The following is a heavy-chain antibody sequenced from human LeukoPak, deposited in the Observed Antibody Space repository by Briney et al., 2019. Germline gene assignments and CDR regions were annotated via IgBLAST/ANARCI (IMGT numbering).Heavy chain of an antibody. Sequence: VASVKVSCKASGYTFTGYYMHWVRQAPGQGLEWMGWINPNSGGTNYAQKFQGRVIMTRDTSISTVYMELSRLRSDDTAVYYCATADCSGGSCYSSYFDYWGQGILGTISS. V-gene: IGHV1-2*02. J-gene: IGHJ4*02. CDR3: ATADCSGGSCYSSYFDY. CDR2: INPNSGGT. D-gene: IGHD2-15*01. CDR1: GYTFTGYY.